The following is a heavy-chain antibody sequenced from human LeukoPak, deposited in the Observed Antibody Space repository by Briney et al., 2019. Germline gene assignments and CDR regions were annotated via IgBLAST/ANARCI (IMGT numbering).Heavy chain of an antibody. D-gene: IGHD2-2*02. CDR2: IYTSGST. J-gene: IGHJ3*02. CDR1: GGSISSYY. Sequence: SSETLSLTCTVSGGSISSYYWSWIRQPAGKGLEWIGRIYTSGSTNYNPSLKSRVTMSVDTSKNQFSLKLSSVTAADTAVYYCARAAFFSAAINAFDIWGQGTMVTVSS. V-gene: IGHV4-4*07. CDR3: ARAAFFSAAINAFDI.